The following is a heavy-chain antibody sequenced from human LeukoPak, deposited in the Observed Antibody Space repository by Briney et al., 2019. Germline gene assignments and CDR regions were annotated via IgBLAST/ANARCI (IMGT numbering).Heavy chain of an antibody. CDR1: GFTFDDYG. D-gene: IGHD6-13*01. CDR2: INWNGGST. Sequence: GGSLRLSCAASGFTFDDYGMSWVRQAPGKGLEWVSGINWNGGSTGYADSVKGRFTISRDNAKSSLYLQMNSLRAEDTALYYCARAISSSWYSYYYYYYMDVWGKGTTVTVSS. J-gene: IGHJ6*03. CDR3: ARAISSSWYSYYYYYYMDV. V-gene: IGHV3-20*04.